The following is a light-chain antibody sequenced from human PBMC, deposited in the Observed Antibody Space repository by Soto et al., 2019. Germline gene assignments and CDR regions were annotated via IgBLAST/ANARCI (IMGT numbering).Light chain of an antibody. CDR2: GAS. J-gene: IGKJ4*01. V-gene: IGKV3-15*01. CDR1: QSVSSS. CDR3: QQYVKWPIT. Sequence: EIVMTQSPATLSVSPGERATLSCRASQSVSSSLAWFQQKPGQAPRLLIYGASTRATGCPASFRGSGSGTEFILTISSLQSEDSAVYYCQQYVKWPITFGGGTKVEIK.